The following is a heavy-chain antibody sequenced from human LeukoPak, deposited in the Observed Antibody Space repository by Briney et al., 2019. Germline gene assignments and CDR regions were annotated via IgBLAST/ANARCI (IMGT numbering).Heavy chain of an antibody. V-gene: IGHV3-73*01. CDR2: IRSKANSYAT. CDR1: GFTFSSYA. Sequence: GASLRLSCAASGFTFSSYAMSWVRQASGKGLEWVGRIRSKANSYATAYAASVKGRFTISRDDSKNTAYLQMNSLKTEDTAVYYCTRAGTYYYGMDVWGQGTTVTVSS. J-gene: IGHJ6*02. D-gene: IGHD1-7*01. CDR3: TRAGTYYYGMDV.